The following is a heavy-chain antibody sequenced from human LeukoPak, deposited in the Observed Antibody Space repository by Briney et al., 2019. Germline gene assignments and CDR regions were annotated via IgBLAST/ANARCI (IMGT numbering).Heavy chain of an antibody. CDR3: ARDSVYCSGGSCYSFDY. V-gene: IGHV3-21*01. CDR1: GFTFSSYG. J-gene: IGHJ4*02. CDR2: NSSSSSYI. Sequence: GGSLRLSCAASGFTFSSYGMHWVRQSPGKGLEGVSSNSSSSSYIYYADSVKGRFTISRDNAKNSLYLQMNSLRAEDTAVYYCARDSVYCSGGSCYSFDYWGQGTLVTVSS. D-gene: IGHD2-15*01.